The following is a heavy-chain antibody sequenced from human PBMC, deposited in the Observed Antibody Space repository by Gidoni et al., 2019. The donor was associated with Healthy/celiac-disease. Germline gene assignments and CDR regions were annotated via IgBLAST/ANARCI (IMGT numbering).Heavy chain of an antibody. Sequence: QLQLQESGPGLVKPSETLSLNCTVSGGSIISRSYYWGWIRQPPGKGLEWIGSIYYSGSTYYNPSLKSRVTISVDTSKNQFSLKLSSVTAADTAVYYCARHGSTVVTPSNWFDPWGQGTLVTVSS. CDR1: GGSIISRSYY. V-gene: IGHV4-39*01. D-gene: IGHD4-17*01. CDR2: IYYSGST. CDR3: ARHGSTVVTPSNWFDP. J-gene: IGHJ5*02.